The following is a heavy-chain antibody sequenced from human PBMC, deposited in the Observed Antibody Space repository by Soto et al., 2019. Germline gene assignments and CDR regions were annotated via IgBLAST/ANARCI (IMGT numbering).Heavy chain of an antibody. CDR1: GFSLSTSGVG. CDR3: ARILGYYDFWSGPKYDD. D-gene: IGHD3-3*01. CDR2: IYWDDDK. V-gene: IGHV2-5*02. Sequence: QITLKESGPTLVKPTQTLTPTCTFSGFSLSTSGVGVGWIRQPPGKALEWLALIYWDDDKRYSPSLKSRLTITKDTSKNQVVLTMTNMDPVDTATYYCARILGYYDFWSGPKYDDWGQGPLVAVSS. J-gene: IGHJ4*02.